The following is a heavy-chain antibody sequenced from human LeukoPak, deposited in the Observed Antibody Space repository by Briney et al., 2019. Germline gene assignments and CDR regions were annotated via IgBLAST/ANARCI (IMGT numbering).Heavy chain of an antibody. V-gene: IGHV3-74*01. CDR2: INSDGSIT. J-gene: IGHJ4*02. CDR1: GFTFSSHW. Sequence: GGSLRLSCAASGFTFSSHWMHWVRQAPGKGLVWVSRINSDGSITSYADSVKGRFTISRDNAKDTLYLQMNSLRAEDAAVYYCASPMWDTAIHDYWGQGTLVTVSS. D-gene: IGHD5-18*01. CDR3: ASPMWDTAIHDY.